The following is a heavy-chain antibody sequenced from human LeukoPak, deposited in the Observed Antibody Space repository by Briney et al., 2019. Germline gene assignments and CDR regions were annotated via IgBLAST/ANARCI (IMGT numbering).Heavy chain of an antibody. J-gene: IGHJ6*03. CDR1: GDTFSSYA. CDR2: IIPIFGTA. Sequence: GASVKVSCKASGDTFSSYAISWVRQAPGQGLEWMGGIIPIFGTANYAQKFQGRVTITTDESTSTAYMELSSLRSEDTAVYYCARGYSSSSAGRYYYYMDVWGKGTTVTVSS. V-gene: IGHV1-69*05. D-gene: IGHD6-6*01. CDR3: ARGYSSSSAGRYYYYMDV.